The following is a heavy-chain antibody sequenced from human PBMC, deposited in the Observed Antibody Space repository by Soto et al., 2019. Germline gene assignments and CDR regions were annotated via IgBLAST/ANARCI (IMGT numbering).Heavy chain of an antibody. CDR2: IYPGDSDT. V-gene: IGHV5-51*01. Sequence: GESLKISCNGSGYSFTSYWIGWVRQMPGKGLEWMGIIYPGDSDTRYSPSFQGQVTISADKSISTAYMQWSSPKASDTAMYYCARRDAHSSGWDFDYWGQGTLVTVSS. CDR3: ARRDAHSSGWDFDY. J-gene: IGHJ4*02. D-gene: IGHD6-19*01. CDR1: GYSFTSYW.